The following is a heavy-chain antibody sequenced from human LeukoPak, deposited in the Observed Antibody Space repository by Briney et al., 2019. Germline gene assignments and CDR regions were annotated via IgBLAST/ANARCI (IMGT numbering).Heavy chain of an antibody. J-gene: IGHJ4*02. CDR3: ARAAMVRGVDYFDY. CDR2: ISGSGGST. Sequence: PGGSLRLSCAASGFTFSGYSMTWVRQAPGKGLEWVSVISGSGGSTYYGDSVKGRFTISRDNSKNTLYLQMNSLRAEDTAVYYCARAAMVRGVDYFDYWGQGTLVTVSS. CDR1: GFTFSGYS. D-gene: IGHD3-10*01. V-gene: IGHV3-23*01.